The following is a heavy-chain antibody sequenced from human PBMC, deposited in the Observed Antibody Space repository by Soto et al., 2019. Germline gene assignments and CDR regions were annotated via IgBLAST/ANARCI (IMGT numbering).Heavy chain of an antibody. V-gene: IGHV3-7*04. Sequence: EVQLVESGGGMVQPGGSLRLSCTASGFTFGGFWMTWVRQGPGSGLEWVANIKRDESQKYYVDYVKGRFTISRDNAKNSLYLQMNSLRVEDTAVYYCARDLTDCRSDTCYDVFDIWGQGTMVTVSS. CDR3: ARDLTDCRSDTCYDVFDI. J-gene: IGHJ3*02. D-gene: IGHD2-21*01. CDR1: GFTFGGFW. CDR2: IKRDESQK.